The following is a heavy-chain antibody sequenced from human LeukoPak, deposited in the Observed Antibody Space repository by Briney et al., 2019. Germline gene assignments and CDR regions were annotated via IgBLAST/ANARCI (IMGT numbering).Heavy chain of an antibody. CDR2: IYYSGST. Sequence: SETLSLTCTVSGGSISSYYWSWIRQPPGKELEWIGYIYYSGSTNYNPSLKSRVTISVDTSKNQFSLKLSSVTAADTAVYYCARGEYSSSWRAIFDCWGQGTLVTVSS. J-gene: IGHJ4*02. CDR3: ARGEYSSSWRAIFDC. V-gene: IGHV4-59*01. D-gene: IGHD6-13*01. CDR1: GGSISSYY.